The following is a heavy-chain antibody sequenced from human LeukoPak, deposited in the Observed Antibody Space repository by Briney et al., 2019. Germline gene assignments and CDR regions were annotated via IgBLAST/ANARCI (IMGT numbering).Heavy chain of an antibody. J-gene: IGHJ4*02. CDR2: ISGSGGST. V-gene: IGHV3-23*01. D-gene: IGHD3-10*01. Sequence: GGSLRLSCAASGFTFSSYAMSWVRQAPGKGLEWVSAISGSGGSTYYAASVKGRFTISRYNSKNTLYLQMNSLRAEDTAVYYCAKDFGGPKVGAFDYWGQGTLVTVSS. CDR3: AKDFGGPKVGAFDY. CDR1: GFTFSSYA.